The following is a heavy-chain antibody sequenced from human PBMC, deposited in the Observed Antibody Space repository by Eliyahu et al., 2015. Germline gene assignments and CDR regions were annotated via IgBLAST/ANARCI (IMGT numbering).Heavy chain of an antibody. V-gene: IGHV4-39*01. CDR3: AIGGTIFDY. Sequence: QLQLQESGPGLVKPSETLSLTCTVSGGSISSSSYYWGWIRQAPREGAGWVGGIYFSGGTHYNPSLKSRVTISVDTSKNQFSLKLSSVTAADTAVYYCAIGGTIFDYWGQGTLVTVSS. CDR1: GGSISSSSYY. CDR2: IYFSGGT. J-gene: IGHJ4*02. D-gene: IGHD1-1*01.